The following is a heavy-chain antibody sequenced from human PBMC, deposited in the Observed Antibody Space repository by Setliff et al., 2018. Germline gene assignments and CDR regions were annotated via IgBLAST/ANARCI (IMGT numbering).Heavy chain of an antibody. D-gene: IGHD6-13*01. Sequence: GGSLRLSCAASGFTFSSYWMHWVRQVPGKGTEWVCGISWDGGSTGCAGSVRGRFTISRDNANSSLYLQMNSLRIEDTGFYFCARGQELTPWGQGTPVTVSS. V-gene: IGHV3-20*04. J-gene: IGHJ5*02. CDR3: ARGQELTP. CDR2: ISWDGGST. CDR1: GFTFSSYW.